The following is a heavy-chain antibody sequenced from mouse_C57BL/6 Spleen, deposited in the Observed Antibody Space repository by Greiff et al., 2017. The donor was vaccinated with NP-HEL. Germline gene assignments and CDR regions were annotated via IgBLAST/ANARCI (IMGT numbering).Heavy chain of an antibody. CDR3: ARPTGGYAMDY. D-gene: IGHD4-1*01. CDR1: GFTFSSYT. J-gene: IGHJ4*01. Sequence: DVKLVESGGGLVKPGGSLKLSCAASGFTFSSYTMSWVRQTPEQRLEWVATISGGGGDTYYPDSVKGRFTISRDNAKNTLYLQMSSLGSEDTALYYCARPTGGYAMDYWGQGTSVTVSS. V-gene: IGHV5-9*01. CDR2: ISGGGGDT.